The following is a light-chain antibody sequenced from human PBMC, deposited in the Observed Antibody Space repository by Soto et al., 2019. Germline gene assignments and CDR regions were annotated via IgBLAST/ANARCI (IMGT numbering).Light chain of an antibody. CDR2: AAS. CDR3: QQENSFTLT. V-gene: IGKV1-12*01. Sequence: DIQMTQSPSSVSAAAGDRVPISCRASQGISNWLAWYQKRPGKDPKLLIYAASSLQSGVPSRFSGSGSGTDFNLTIRRLQTEDWATYDCQQENSFTLTFGERTKVDIK. J-gene: IGKJ4*01. CDR1: QGISNW.